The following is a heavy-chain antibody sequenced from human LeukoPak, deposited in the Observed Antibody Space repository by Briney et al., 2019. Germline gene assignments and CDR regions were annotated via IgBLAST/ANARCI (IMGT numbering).Heavy chain of an antibody. D-gene: IGHD3-10*01. Sequence: ASVKVSCKASGYTFTSYYIHWVRQAPGQGLEWMGIISPSVGTTTYAQKLEGRVTMTRDTSTTTVYIELRSLRSEDTAVYYCARIGGYGSGSEGFDPWGQGTPVTVSS. J-gene: IGHJ5*02. CDR2: ISPSVGTT. V-gene: IGHV1-46*04. CDR1: GYTFTSYY. CDR3: ARIGGYGSGSEGFDP.